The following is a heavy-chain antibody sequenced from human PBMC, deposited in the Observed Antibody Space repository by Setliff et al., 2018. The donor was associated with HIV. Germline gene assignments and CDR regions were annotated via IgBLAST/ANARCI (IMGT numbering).Heavy chain of an antibody. J-gene: IGHJ3*02. CDR1: GFTFSTYA. Sequence: GVSLRLSCAASGFTFSTYALNWVRQAPGKGLEWVSSISSSGSYIYYARSVKGRFPISRDNSLYLQMDSLRAEDTAVYYCARSRSTRDAFDIWGRGTMVTVSS. CDR2: ISSSGSYI. D-gene: IGHD2-2*01. CDR3: ARSRSTRDAFDI. V-gene: IGHV3-21*01.